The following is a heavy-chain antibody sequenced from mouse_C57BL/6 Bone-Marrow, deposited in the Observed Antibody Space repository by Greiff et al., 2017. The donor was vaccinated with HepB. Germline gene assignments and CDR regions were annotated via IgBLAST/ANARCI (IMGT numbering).Heavy chain of an antibody. J-gene: IGHJ2*01. D-gene: IGHD1-1*01. CDR2: ISNLAYSI. V-gene: IGHV5-15*01. CDR3: ARGSYGSFFDY. CDR1: GFTFSDYG. Sequence: EVQRVEPGGGLVQPGGSLKLSCAASGFTFSDYGMAWVRQAPRKGPEWVAFISNLAYSIYYADTVTGRFTISTENAKNTLYLEMSSLRSEDTAMYYCARGSYGSFFDYWGRGTTLTVSS.